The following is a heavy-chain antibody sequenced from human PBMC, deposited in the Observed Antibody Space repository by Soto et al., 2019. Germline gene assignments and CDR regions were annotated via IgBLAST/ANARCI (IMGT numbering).Heavy chain of an antibody. V-gene: IGHV4-61*08. CDR3: ARDLAPVGALDY. CDR2: IYFSGRT. J-gene: IGHJ4*02. D-gene: IGHD1-26*01. CDR1: GDSVSSGDYY. Sequence: SETLSLTCTVSGDSVSSGDYYWTWIRQPPGKGLEWVGHIYFSGRTNYIPSLESRVTISLDTSKNQFSLKLTSVTAADTAVYYCARDLAPVGALDYWGQGTLVTVSS.